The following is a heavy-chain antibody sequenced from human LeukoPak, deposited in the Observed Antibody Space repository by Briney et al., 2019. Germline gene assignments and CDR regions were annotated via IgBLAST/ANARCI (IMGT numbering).Heavy chain of an antibody. D-gene: IGHD4-17*01. V-gene: IGHV4-61*08. CDR2: IYYSGST. CDR1: GGSISSGGYY. CDR3: ARENRGQTYGSLLDY. J-gene: IGHJ4*02. Sequence: PSETLSLTCTVSGGSISSGGYYWSWIRQPPGKGPEWIGNIYYSGSTHYNPSLKSRVTMSLDTSKNEFSLKLSSLTAADTAMYFCARENRGQTYGSLLDYWGQGTLVTVSS.